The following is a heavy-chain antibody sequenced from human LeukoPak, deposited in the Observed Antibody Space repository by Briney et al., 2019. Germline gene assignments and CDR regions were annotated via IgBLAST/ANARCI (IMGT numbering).Heavy chain of an antibody. CDR3: ARDLSPMVRGVTQFDY. D-gene: IGHD3-10*01. CDR2: IKSDGSST. Sequence: PGGSLRLSCAASGFTFSSYWMHWVRQAPGKGLVWVSNIKSDGSSTNYADAVKGRFTISRDNAKNTLYLQMNSLRAEDTAVYYCARDLSPMVRGVTQFDYWGQGTLVTVSS. V-gene: IGHV3-74*01. CDR1: GFTFSSYW. J-gene: IGHJ4*02.